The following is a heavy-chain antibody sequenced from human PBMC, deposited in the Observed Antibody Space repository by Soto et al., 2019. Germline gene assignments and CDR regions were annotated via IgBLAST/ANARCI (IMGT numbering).Heavy chain of an antibody. V-gene: IGHV1-69*13. J-gene: IGHJ6*02. CDR3: ARDITMIVVASEDYYYYGMDV. CDR1: GGTFSSYA. CDR2: IIPIFGTA. D-gene: IGHD3-22*01. Sequence: SVKVSCKASGGTFSSYAISWVRQAPGQGLEWMGGIIPIFGTANYAQKFQGRVTITADESTSTAYMELSSLRSEDTAVYYCARDITMIVVASEDYYYYGMDVWGQGTTVTVSS.